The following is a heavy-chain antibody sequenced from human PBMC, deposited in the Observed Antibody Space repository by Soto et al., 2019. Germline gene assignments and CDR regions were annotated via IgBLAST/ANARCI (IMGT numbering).Heavy chain of an antibody. J-gene: IGHJ5*02. V-gene: IGHV4-31*03. CDR3: AREAYGDDGRLNWFDP. CDR1: GGSISSSGYY. D-gene: IGHD4-17*01. CDR2: IYYSGGT. Sequence: QVQLQESGPGLVKPSQTLSLTCTVSGGSISSSGYYWSWIRQHPEKGLEWIGNIYYSGGTYYNPSLKSRLTISIDTSNNQFSLKLSSVTAADTAIYYCAREAYGDDGRLNWFDPWGQGTLVTVSS.